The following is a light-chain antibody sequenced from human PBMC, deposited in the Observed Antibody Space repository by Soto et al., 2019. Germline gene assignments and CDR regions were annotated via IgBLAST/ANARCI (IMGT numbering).Light chain of an antibody. V-gene: IGKV3-11*01. J-gene: IGKJ2*02. Sequence: EIVLTQSPATLSLSPGERATLSCRASQRISSYLAWYQQKSGQPPRLLMYDASKRATGIPARFSGSGSGTDFTLTIISLETEDFTIYYCQQRSDWPSTFGRGTKLEIK. CDR1: QRISSY. CDR2: DAS. CDR3: QQRSDWPST.